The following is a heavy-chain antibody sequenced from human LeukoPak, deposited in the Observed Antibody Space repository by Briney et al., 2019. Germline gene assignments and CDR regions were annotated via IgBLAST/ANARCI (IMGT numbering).Heavy chain of an antibody. D-gene: IGHD3-22*01. CDR2: IYYSGST. CDR1: GGSISSYY. J-gene: IGHJ5*02. V-gene: IGHV4-59*01. Sequence: SETLSLTCTVSGGSISSYYWSWIRQPPGKGLEWIGYIYYSGSTNYNPSLKSRVTISVDTSKNQFSLKLSSVTAADTAVYYCAREREDYYDSSGYYHNWFYPWGQGTLVTVSS. CDR3: AREREDYYDSSGYYHNWFYP.